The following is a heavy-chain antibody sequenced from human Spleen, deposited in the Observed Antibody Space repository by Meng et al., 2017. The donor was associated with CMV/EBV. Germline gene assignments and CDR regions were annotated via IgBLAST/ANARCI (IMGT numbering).Heavy chain of an antibody. J-gene: IGHJ5*02. CDR1: GTFSSYA. Sequence: GTFSSYAISWVRRAPGQGLEWMGGIIPIFGTANYAQKFQGRVTITTDESTSTAYMELSSLRSEDTAVYYCARVVSSGSRRGSNWFDPWGQGTLVTVSS. V-gene: IGHV1-69*05. CDR2: IIPIFGTA. D-gene: IGHD1-26*01. CDR3: ARVVSSGSRRGSNWFDP.